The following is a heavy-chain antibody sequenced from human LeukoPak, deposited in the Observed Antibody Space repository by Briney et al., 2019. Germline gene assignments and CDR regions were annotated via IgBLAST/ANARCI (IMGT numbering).Heavy chain of an antibody. CDR2: IIPIFGTA. J-gene: IGHJ3*02. CDR1: GGTFSSYA. V-gene: IGHV1-69*13. CDR3: ARDLGWEQLGTQDAFDI. Sequence: GASVKVSCKASGGTFSSYAISWVRQAPGQGLEWMGGIIPIFGTANYAQKFQGRVTITADESTSTAYMELSSLRSEDTAVYYCARDLGWEQLGTQDAFDIWGQGTMVTVSS. D-gene: IGHD1-26*01.